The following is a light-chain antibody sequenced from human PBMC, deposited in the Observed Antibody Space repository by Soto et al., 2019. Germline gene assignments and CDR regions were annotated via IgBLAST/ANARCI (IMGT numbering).Light chain of an antibody. J-gene: IGLJ3*02. Sequence: QSVLTQPPSASGSAGQSVTISCTGTSSDVGGYNYVSWYQQYPGRAPKLMIYEVTKRPSGVPDRFSGSKSGNTASLTVSGLQAEDEPDYYCSSYAASNNFYFVFGGGTKLTVL. CDR2: EVT. CDR1: SSDVGGYNY. V-gene: IGLV2-8*01. CDR3: SSYAASNNFYFV.